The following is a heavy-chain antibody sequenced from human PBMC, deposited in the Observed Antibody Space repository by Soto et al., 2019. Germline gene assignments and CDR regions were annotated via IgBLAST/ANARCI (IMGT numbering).Heavy chain of an antibody. CDR2: IYYSGST. D-gene: IGHD5-12*01. J-gene: IGHJ4*02. CDR3: ASWGEMATPTNYFDY. Sequence: QLQLQESGPGLVKPSETLSLTCTVSGGSISSSSYYWGWIRQPPGKGLEWIGSIYYSGSTYYNPSLNSRVPISVDTSQNQFSLKLSSVTAADTAVYYCASWGEMATPTNYFDYWGQGTLVTVSS. CDR1: GGSISSSSYY. V-gene: IGHV4-39*01.